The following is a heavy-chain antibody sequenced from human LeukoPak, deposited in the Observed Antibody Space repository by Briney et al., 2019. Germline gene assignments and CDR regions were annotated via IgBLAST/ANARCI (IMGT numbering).Heavy chain of an antibody. CDR2: ISSSGSTI. J-gene: IGHJ4*02. CDR1: GFTFSSYE. Sequence: PGGSLRLSCAASGFTFSSYEMNWVRQAPGKGLEWVSYISSSGSTIYYADSVRGRFTISRDNSKNTLFLQINSLRAEDTAVYYCARSHSPRPGTPVAGYGGYFDFWGQGTLVTVSS. D-gene: IGHD6-19*01. V-gene: IGHV3-48*03. CDR3: ARSHSPRPGTPVAGYGGYFDF.